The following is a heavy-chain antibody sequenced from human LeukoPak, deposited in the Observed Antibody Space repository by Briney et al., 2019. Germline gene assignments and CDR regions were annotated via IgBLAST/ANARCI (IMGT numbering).Heavy chain of an antibody. Sequence: GGSLRLSCAASGFTFTSYSMNWVRQAPGKGLEWVSGISGSGGSTYYADSVKGRFTISRDNSRNTLYLQMNSLRAEDTAVYYCAKDRKNTMIVVGFDYWGQGTLVTVSS. J-gene: IGHJ4*02. CDR1: GFTFTSYS. CDR3: AKDRKNTMIVVGFDY. CDR2: ISGSGGST. V-gene: IGHV3-23*01. D-gene: IGHD3-22*01.